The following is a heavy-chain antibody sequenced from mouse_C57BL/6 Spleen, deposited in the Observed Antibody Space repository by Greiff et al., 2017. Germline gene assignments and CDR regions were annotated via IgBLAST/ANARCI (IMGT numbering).Heavy chain of an antibody. CDR3: AREGPFYYGSTYVGCAY. J-gene: IGHJ3*01. V-gene: IGHV5-4*01. CDR2: ISDGGSYT. CDR1: GFTFSSYA. D-gene: IGHD1-1*01. Sequence: EVQRVESGGGLVKPGGSLKLSCAASGFTFSSYAMSWVRQTPEKRLEWVATISDGGSYTYYPDNVKGRFTISRDNAKNNLYLQMSHLKSEDTAMYYCAREGPFYYGSTYVGCAYWGQGTLVTVSA.